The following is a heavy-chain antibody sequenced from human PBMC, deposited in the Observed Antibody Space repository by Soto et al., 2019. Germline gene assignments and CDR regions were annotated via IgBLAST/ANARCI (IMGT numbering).Heavy chain of an antibody. D-gene: IGHD3-9*01. CDR3: ARGVGDILTGYHFDY. CDR1: GYTFTSYY. Sequence: ASVKVSCKASGYTFTSYYMHWVRQAPGQGLEWMGIINPSGGSTSYAQKFQGRVTMTRDTSTSTVYMELSSLRSEDTAVYYCARGVGDILTGYHFDYWGQGTLVTVSS. V-gene: IGHV1-46*03. J-gene: IGHJ4*02. CDR2: INPSGGST.